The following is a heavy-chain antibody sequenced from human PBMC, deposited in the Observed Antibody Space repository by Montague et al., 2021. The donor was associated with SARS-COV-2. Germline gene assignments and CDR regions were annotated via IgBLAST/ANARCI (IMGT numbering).Heavy chain of an antibody. D-gene: IGHD3-22*01. CDR2: N. J-gene: IGHJ4*02. Sequence: NDYAVSVKSRITINPDTSKNQFSLQLNSVTPEDTAVYYCARGSSGNYTTRPFDYWGQGTLVTFSS. CDR3: ARGSSGNYTTRPFDY. V-gene: IGHV6-1*01.